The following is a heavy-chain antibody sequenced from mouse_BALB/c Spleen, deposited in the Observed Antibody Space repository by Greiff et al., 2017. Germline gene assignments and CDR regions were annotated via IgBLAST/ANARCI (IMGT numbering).Heavy chain of an antibody. J-gene: IGHJ3*01. V-gene: IGHV5-6-3*01. D-gene: IGHD3-3*01. CDR2: INSNGGST. CDR3: ARDGDRFAY. Sequence: EVMVVESGGGLVQPGGSLKLSCAASGFTFSSYGMSWVRQTPDKRLELVATINSNGGSTYYPDSVKGRFTISRDNAKNTLYLQMSSLKSEDTAMYYCARDGDRFAYWGQGTLVTVSA. CDR1: GFTFSSYG.